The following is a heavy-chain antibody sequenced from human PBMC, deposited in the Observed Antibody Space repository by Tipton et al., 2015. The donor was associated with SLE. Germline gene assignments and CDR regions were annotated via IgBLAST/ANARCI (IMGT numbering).Heavy chain of an antibody. CDR1: GGSFSGYY. CDR3: ARGLYDTLQYYFDY. V-gene: IGHV4-34*01. Sequence: TLSLTCAVYGGSFSGYYWSWIRQPPGKGLEWIGEINHSGSTNYNPSLKSRVTISVDTSKNQFSLKLSSVTAADTAVYYCARGLYDTLQYYFDYWGQGTLVTVSS. D-gene: IGHD3-9*01. J-gene: IGHJ4*02. CDR2: INHSGST.